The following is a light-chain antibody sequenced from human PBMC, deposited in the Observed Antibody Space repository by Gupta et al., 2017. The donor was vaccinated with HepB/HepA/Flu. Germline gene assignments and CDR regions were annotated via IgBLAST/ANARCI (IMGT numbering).Light chain of an antibody. CDR3: HQEVYSFRT. CDR1: QNLNSKS. J-gene: IGKJ1*01. CDR2: GAS. V-gene: IGKV3-20*01. Sequence: EIVLTQSPGTLSLSPGESATLSCRASQNLNSKSLAWYQQKLGQAPRLLIYGASTRATGIPDRFSGSGSGTEFTLSFSRVEPEDFAVYYCHQEVYSFRTFGQGTKVEAK.